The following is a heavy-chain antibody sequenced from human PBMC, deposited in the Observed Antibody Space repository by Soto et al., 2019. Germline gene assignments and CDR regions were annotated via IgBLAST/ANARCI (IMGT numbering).Heavy chain of an antibody. J-gene: IGHJ6*02. CDR1: GYTFTGYF. V-gene: IGHV1-69*06. CDR2: IIPIFGTA. CDR3: ARGVAAAAAQYYYYGMDV. Sequence: SVKVSCKASGYTFTGYFIRWLRHAPGQGLEWMGGIIPIFGTANYAQKFQGRVTITADKSTSTAYMELSSLRSEDTAVYYCARGVAAAAAQYYYYGMDVWGQGTTVTVSS. D-gene: IGHD6-13*01.